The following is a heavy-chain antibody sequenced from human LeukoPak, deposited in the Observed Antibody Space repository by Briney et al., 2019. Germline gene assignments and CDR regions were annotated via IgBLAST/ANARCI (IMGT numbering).Heavy chain of an antibody. Sequence: ASVKVSSKASGYTFTSYDINWVRQATGQGLEWMGWMNPNSGNTGYAQKFQGRVTMTRNTSISTAYMELSSLRSEDTAVYYCAHARTRGWRLVGYYYYGMDVWGQGTTVTVSS. CDR3: AHARTRGWRLVGYYYYGMDV. V-gene: IGHV1-8*01. D-gene: IGHD6-19*01. CDR2: MNPNSGNT. J-gene: IGHJ6*02. CDR1: GYTFTSYD.